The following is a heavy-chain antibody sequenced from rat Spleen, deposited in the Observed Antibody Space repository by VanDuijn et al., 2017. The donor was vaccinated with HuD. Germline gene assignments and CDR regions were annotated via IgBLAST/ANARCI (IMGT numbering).Heavy chain of an antibody. D-gene: IGHD1-1*01. CDR2: ISYEGSGT. CDR3: TKHDYDS. J-gene: IGHJ2*01. V-gene: IGHV5-22*01. Sequence: EVQLVESGGGLVQPGRSMKLSCAASGFTFSDYYMAWVRQAPKKGLEWVASISYEGSGTYYRDSVKGRFTLSRDNAKSTLYLQMGSLRSEDTATYYCTKHDYDSWGQGVMVTVSS. CDR1: GFTFSDYY.